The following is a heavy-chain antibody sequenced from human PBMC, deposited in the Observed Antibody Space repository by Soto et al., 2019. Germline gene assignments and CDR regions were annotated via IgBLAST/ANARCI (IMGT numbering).Heavy chain of an antibody. J-gene: IGHJ4*02. CDR2: IYYSGST. V-gene: IGHV4-31*11. CDR1: GGSISSGACY. D-gene: IGHD2-15*01. Sequence: SETLSLSCAVSGGSISSGACYWSWIRQQPGKGLEWIGYIYYSGSTYYNPSVKSRVTISVDTSKNQFSLKLSSVTAADTAVYYCARVVYPSCSSGSCYGYYFDYWGQGTLVTVSS. CDR3: ARVVYPSCSSGSCYGYYFDY.